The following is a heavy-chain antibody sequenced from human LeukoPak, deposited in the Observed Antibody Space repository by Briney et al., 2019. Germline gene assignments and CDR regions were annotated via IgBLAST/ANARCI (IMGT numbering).Heavy chain of an antibody. V-gene: IGHV3-21*04. Sequence: YSXXXVRQAPGXGXEWVXSISSSSSYIYYADSVKGRFTISRDNSKNTLYLQMNSLRAEDTAVYYCAKSMRAVAGTVFDYWGQGTLVTVSS. CDR2: ISSSSSYI. J-gene: IGHJ4*02. CDR3: AKSMRAVAGTVFDY. CDR1: YS. D-gene: IGHD6-19*01.